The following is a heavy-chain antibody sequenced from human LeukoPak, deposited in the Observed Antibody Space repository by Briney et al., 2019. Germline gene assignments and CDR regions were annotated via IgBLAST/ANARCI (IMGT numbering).Heavy chain of an antibody. CDR3: TKEGGPMAVTTERYSFDQ. Sequence: GGSLRLSCKASEFTFSNYNMNWFRQAQGKGLEWISYINSDSKGIYYADSVKGRFTISRDNSKNTLSLQMNSLRAEDTAVYYCTKEGGPMAVTTERYSFDQWGQGTLVTVSS. J-gene: IGHJ4*02. CDR1: EFTFSNYN. CDR2: INSDSKGI. D-gene: IGHD4-17*01. V-gene: IGHV3-48*01.